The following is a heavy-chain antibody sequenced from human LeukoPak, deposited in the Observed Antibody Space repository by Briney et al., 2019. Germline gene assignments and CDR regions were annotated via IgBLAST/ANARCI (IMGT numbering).Heavy chain of an antibody. J-gene: IGHJ4*02. CDR1: GFTFDDYT. D-gene: IGHD1/OR15-1a*01. CDR3: AKDIGGLYNWNIDY. V-gene: IGHV3-43*01. CDR2: ISWDGGST. Sequence: GSLRLSCAASGFTFDDYTMHWVRQAPGKGLEWVSLISWDGGSTYYADSVKGRFTISRDNSKNSLYLQMNSLRTEDTALYYCAKDIGGLYNWNIDYWGQGTLVTVSS.